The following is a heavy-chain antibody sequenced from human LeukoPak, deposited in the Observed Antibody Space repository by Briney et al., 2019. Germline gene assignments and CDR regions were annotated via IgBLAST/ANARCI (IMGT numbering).Heavy chain of an antibody. Sequence: ASVKVSRKASGYTFTSYAMHWVRQAPGQRLEWMGWINAANGDTKYSQKFQGRVTITRDTSASTAHMELSSLRSEDTAVYYCVRPVDYNNYRNNWFDPWGQGTLVTVSS. CDR1: GYTFTSYA. V-gene: IGHV1-3*01. D-gene: IGHD4-11*01. CDR2: INAANGDT. CDR3: VRPVDYNNYRNNWFDP. J-gene: IGHJ5*02.